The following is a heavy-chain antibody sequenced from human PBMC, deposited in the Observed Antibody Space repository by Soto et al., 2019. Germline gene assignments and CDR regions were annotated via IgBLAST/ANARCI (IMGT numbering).Heavy chain of an antibody. D-gene: IGHD3-22*01. CDR1: GGSISSYY. CDR3: ARVVYDSSGYGFFDY. V-gene: IGHV4-59*01. J-gene: IGHJ4*02. Sequence: SETLSLTCTVSGGSISSYYWNWIRQSPGKGLEWIGYISYSGSTNYNPSLKSRVTITTDTPKNQFSLKLSSVTAADTAVYYCARVVYDSSGYGFFDYWGQGTLVTSPQ. CDR2: ISYSGST.